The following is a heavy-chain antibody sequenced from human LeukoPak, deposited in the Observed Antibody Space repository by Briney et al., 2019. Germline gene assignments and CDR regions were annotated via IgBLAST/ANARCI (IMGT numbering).Heavy chain of an antibody. Sequence: GGSLRLSCAASGFTFSSYNMNWVRQAPGKGLEWVSSISSSSSYIYYAASVKGRFTISRDNAKNSLYLQMNSLRAEDTAVYYCARDRVILWFGESWGQGTLVTVSS. D-gene: IGHD3-10*01. V-gene: IGHV3-21*01. CDR1: GFTFSSYN. CDR2: ISSSSSYI. J-gene: IGHJ5*02. CDR3: ARDRVILWFGES.